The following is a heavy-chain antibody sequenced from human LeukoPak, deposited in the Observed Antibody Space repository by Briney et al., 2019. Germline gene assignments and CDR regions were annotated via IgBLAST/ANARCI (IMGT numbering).Heavy chain of an antibody. Sequence: GGSLRLSCAAPGFTFSSYGMHWVRQAPGKGLEWVAVISYDGSNKYYADSVKGRFTISRDNSKNTLYLQMNSLRAEDTAVYYCAKEGEEGFDYWGQGTLVTVSS. CDR1: GFTFSSYG. V-gene: IGHV3-30*18. CDR3: AKEGEEGFDY. CDR2: ISYDGSNK. D-gene: IGHD1-26*01. J-gene: IGHJ4*02.